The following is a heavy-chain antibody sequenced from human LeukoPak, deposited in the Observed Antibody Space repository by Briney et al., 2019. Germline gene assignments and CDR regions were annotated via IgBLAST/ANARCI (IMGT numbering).Heavy chain of an antibody. CDR2: ISASGGST. J-gene: IGHJ4*02. CDR1: GFTFSSYA. V-gene: IGHV3-23*01. CDR3: AKCHWPTRLYYFDY. Sequence: QSGGSLRLSCAASGFTFSSYAMSWVRQAPGKGLEWVSSISASGGSTYHADSVKGRFTISRDNSKNTLYLQMNSLRAEDTAVYYCAKCHWPTRLYYFDYWGQGTLLTVSS. D-gene: IGHD1-1*01.